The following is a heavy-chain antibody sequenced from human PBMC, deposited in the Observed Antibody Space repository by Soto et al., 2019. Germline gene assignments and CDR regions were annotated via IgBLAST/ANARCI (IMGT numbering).Heavy chain of an antibody. CDR2: IYYSGST. J-gene: IGHJ5*02. CDR3: ARGLWFGELLCWFDP. CDR1: GGSVSSGSYY. Sequence: SETLSLTCTVSGGSVSSGSYYWSWIRQPPGKGLEWIGYIYYSGSTNYNPSLKSRVTISVDTSKNQFSLKLSSVTAADTAVYYCARGLWFGELLCWFDPWGQGTLVTVSS. D-gene: IGHD3-10*01. V-gene: IGHV4-61*01.